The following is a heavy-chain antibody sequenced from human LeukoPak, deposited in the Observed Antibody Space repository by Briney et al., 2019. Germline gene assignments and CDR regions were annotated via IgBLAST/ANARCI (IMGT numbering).Heavy chain of an antibody. Sequence: GGSLRLSCAASGFTFSSYAMSWVRQAPGKGLEWVSAISGSGGSTYYADSVKGRFTISRDNSKNTLYLQMGSLRAEDMAVYYCARGYCSSTSCAPRLLDYWGQGTLVTVSS. CDR3: ARGYCSSTSCAPRLLDY. CDR2: ISGSGGST. CDR1: GFTFSSYA. J-gene: IGHJ4*02. V-gene: IGHV3-23*01. D-gene: IGHD2-2*01.